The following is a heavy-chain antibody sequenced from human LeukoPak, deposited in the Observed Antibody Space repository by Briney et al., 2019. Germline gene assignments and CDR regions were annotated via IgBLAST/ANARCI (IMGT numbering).Heavy chain of an antibody. Sequence: GESLKISCKGSGYSFTSYWIGWVRQMPGKGLEWMGIIYPGDSDTRYSPSFQGQVTISADKSISTAYLQWSSLKASDTGMYYCATVRTYGDYAMNHWGQGTLVTVSS. J-gene: IGHJ5*02. CDR2: IYPGDSDT. D-gene: IGHD4-17*01. CDR1: GYSFTSYW. CDR3: ATVRTYGDYAMNH. V-gene: IGHV5-51*01.